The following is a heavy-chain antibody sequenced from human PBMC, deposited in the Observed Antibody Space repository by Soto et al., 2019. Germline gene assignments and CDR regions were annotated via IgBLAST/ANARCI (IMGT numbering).Heavy chain of an antibody. CDR3: AREGYGAPYHYYAMDV. D-gene: IGHD4-17*01. CDR1: GFTFNLYE. CDR2: ITPSGTST. V-gene: IGHV3-48*03. Sequence: PGGSLKLSCAASGFTFNLYEMSWVRQAPGKGLEWVSYITPSGTSTYYADSVKGRFTISRDNAKNSLYLQMNGLRAEDTALYYCAREGYGAPYHYYAMDVWGQGTTVIVS. J-gene: IGHJ6*02.